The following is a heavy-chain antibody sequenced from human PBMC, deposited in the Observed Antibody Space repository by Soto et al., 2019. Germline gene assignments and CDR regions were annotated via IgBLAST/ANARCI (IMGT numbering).Heavy chain of an antibody. CDR2: INAGNGNT. J-gene: IGHJ6*02. CDR1: GYTFTSYA. CDR3: ARDNSILYYYGSGSYPTYYYYYGMDV. V-gene: IGHV1-3*01. D-gene: IGHD3-10*01. Sequence: GASVKVSCKASGYTFTSYAMHWVRQAPGQRLEWMGWINAGNGNTKYSQKFQGRVTITRDTSASTAYMELSSLRSEDTAVYYCARDNSILYYYGSGSYPTYYYYYGMDVWGQGTTVTVSS.